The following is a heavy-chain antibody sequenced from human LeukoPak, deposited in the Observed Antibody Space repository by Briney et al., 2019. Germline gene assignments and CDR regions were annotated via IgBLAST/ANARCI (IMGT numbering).Heavy chain of an antibody. CDR3: ARGDQDTAMVTNFDY. CDR1: GYSFTSYW. CDR2: IYPGDSDT. J-gene: IGHJ4*02. V-gene: IGHV5-51*01. Sequence: GESLKISCKGSGYSFTSYWIGWVRQMPGKGLGWMGIIYPGDSDTRYSPSFQGQVTISADKSISTAYLQWSSLRASDTAMYYCARGDQDTAMVTNFDYWGQGTLVTVSS. D-gene: IGHD5-18*01.